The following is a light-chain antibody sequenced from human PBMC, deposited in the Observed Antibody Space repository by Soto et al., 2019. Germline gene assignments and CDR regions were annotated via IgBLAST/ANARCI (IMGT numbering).Light chain of an antibody. CDR3: QQRSNWPRT. V-gene: IGKV3-11*01. CDR1: QSVSSY. Sequence: EIVLTQSPATLSLSPGERATLSCRASQSVSSYLAWYQQKPGQAPRLLIYDASNRATGIPARFSGSGSGTDFTLTISSPEPEDFAVYYCQQRSNWPRTFGQGTKWIS. CDR2: DAS. J-gene: IGKJ1*01.